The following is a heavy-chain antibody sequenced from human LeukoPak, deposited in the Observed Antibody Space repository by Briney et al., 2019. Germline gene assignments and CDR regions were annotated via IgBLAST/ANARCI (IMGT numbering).Heavy chain of an antibody. J-gene: IGHJ6*02. V-gene: IGHV4-34*01. Sequence: SETLSLTCAVYGGSFSGYYWSWIRQPPGKGLEWIGEINHSGSTNYNPSLKSRVTISVDTSKNQFSLKLSSVTAADTAVYYCARAGYSSSWSLYYYYGMDVWGQGTTVTVSS. D-gene: IGHD6-13*01. CDR2: INHSGST. CDR1: GGSFSGYY. CDR3: ARAGYSSSWSLYYYYGMDV.